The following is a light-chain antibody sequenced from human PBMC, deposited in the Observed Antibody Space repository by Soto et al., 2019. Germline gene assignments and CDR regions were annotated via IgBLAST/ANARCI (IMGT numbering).Light chain of an antibody. CDR1: QNISSY. CDR2: GAS. J-gene: IGKJ1*01. Sequence: IVLTQSPATLSLSPGKRATLSCRASQNISSYLIWYQQKPGQSPRLLISGASTREAGIPGRFSGSGSGTEFTLIISSLQSEDFATYYCQQYNNWPPWTFGQGTKVDIK. V-gene: IGKV3-15*01. CDR3: QQYNNWPPWT.